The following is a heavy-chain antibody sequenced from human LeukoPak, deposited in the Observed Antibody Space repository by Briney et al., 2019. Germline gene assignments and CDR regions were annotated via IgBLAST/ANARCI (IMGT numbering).Heavy chain of an antibody. CDR2: ISSSGSTI. Sequence: SGGYLRLSCAASGFTFSSYEMNWVRQAPGKGLEWVSYISSSGSTIYYADSVKGRFTISRDNAKNSLYLQMNSLRAEDTVVYYCARDKTTYSSSWYSYYYYGMDVWGQGTTVTVSS. CDR1: GFTFSSYE. CDR3: ARDKTTYSSSWYSYYYYGMDV. V-gene: IGHV3-48*03. D-gene: IGHD6-13*01. J-gene: IGHJ6*02.